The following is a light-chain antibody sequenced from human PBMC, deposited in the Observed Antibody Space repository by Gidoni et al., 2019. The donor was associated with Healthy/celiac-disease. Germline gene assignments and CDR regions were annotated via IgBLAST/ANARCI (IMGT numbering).Light chain of an antibody. Sequence: IQMTQSPSSLSASVGDRVTITCRASQSISTYLNWYQQKPGKAPKLLIYDASTFQSGVPSRFSGSGSGTDFTLTITSLQPEDFATYYCQQSYSTPQTFGQGTKVDI. J-gene: IGKJ1*01. CDR1: QSISTY. V-gene: IGKV1-39*01. CDR2: DAS. CDR3: QQSYSTPQT.